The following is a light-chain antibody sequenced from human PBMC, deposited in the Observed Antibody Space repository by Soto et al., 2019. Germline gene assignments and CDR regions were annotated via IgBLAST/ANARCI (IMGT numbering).Light chain of an antibody. CDR2: DAS. CDR1: QSVTNY. Sequence: EIVLTQSPATLSLSPGERATLSCRASQSVTNYLAWYHQNPGQAPRLLIYDASNRATGIPARFSGSGSGTDFILTISSLEPEDFAVYYCQQRSNWPSGTFGQGTKVEIK. CDR3: QQRSNWPSGT. V-gene: IGKV3-11*01. J-gene: IGKJ1*01.